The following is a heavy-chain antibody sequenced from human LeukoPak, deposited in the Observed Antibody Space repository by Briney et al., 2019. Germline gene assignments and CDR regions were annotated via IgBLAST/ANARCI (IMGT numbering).Heavy chain of an antibody. Sequence: SETLSLTCTVTDYSISSYYWSWIRQPPGKGLEWVAYIYYTGDTNRNPSLKSRVTVSIDTSKNQFSLKLSSVTAADTAVYYCARQPYRSGAYYFDYWGQGTLITVSS. V-gene: IGHV4-59*08. CDR1: DYSISSYY. D-gene: IGHD2-15*01. J-gene: IGHJ4*02. CDR2: IYYTGDT. CDR3: ARQPYRSGAYYFDY.